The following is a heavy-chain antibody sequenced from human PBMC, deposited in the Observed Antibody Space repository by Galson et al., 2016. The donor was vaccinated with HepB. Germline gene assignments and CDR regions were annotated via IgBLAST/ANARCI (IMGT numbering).Heavy chain of an antibody. CDR2: IWYGGSNK. J-gene: IGHJ6*02. CDR1: GFIFSSYG. Sequence: SLRLSCAASGFIFSSYGMHWVRQAPGKGLEWVAVIWYGGSNKYYADSVKGRFTISRYNSKNRLYLQMNSLRAEDTAVYYCARPPRGGYGGNSLLRYYGMDVWGQGTTVTVSS. D-gene: IGHD4-23*01. V-gene: IGHV3-33*01. CDR3: ARPPRGGYGGNSLLRYYGMDV.